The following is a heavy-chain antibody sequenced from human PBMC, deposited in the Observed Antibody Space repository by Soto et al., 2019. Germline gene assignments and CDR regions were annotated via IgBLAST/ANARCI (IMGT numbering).Heavy chain of an antibody. CDR2: IIPIFGTA. V-gene: IGHV1-69*18. D-gene: IGHD3-22*01. J-gene: IGHJ4*02. CDR1: GGTFSSYA. Sequence: QVQLVQSGAEVKKPGSSVKVSCKASGGTFSSYAISWVRQAPGQGLEWMGRIIPIFGTANYAQKFQGRVTIPADESTSTAYMELSSLRSEDTAVYYCASPDYYDSSGYQYYFDYWGQGTLVTVSS. CDR3: ASPDYYDSSGYQYYFDY.